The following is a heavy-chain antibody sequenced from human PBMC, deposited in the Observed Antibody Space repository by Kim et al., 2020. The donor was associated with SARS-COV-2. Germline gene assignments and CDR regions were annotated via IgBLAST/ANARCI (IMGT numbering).Heavy chain of an antibody. J-gene: IGHJ6*02. CDR1: GFTFSSYA. CDR3: ARGGYYDILTGYYKNYYGMDV. D-gene: IGHD3-9*01. V-gene: IGHV3-64*01. Sequence: GGSLRLSCAASGFTFSSYAMHWVRQAPGKGLEYVSAISSNGGSTYYANSVKGRFTISRDNSKNTLYLQMGSLRAEDMAVYYCARGGYYDILTGYYKNYYGMDVWGQGTTVTVSS. CDR2: ISSNGGST.